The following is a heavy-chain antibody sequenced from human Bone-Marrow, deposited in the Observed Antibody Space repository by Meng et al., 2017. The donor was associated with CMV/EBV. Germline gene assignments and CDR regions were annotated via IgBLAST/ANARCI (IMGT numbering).Heavy chain of an antibody. V-gene: IGHV3-7*01. J-gene: IGHJ1*01. CDR2: IKQDGSAK. Sequence: GESLKISCAASGFTLSSYCMTWVRQAPGKGLEWVANIKQDGSAKYYVESVKGRFTISRDNAKNSLYLQMNSLRAEDTAVYYCASGGTSSSWIISEYFQHWGQGTLVTVSS. CDR1: GFTLSSYC. D-gene: IGHD6-13*01. CDR3: ASGGTSSSWIISEYFQH.